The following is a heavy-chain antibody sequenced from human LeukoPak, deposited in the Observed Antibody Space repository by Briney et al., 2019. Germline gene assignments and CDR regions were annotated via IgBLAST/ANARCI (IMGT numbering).Heavy chain of an antibody. Sequence: PGGSLRLSRAASGFTFSTYAMNWVRQAPGKGLEWVAHIKQDGSENYYVDSVKGRFTTSRDNAKNSLYLQMNSLRAEDTAVYYCARGLLGDWGQGTLVTVSS. CDR2: IKQDGSEN. D-gene: IGHD2-15*01. V-gene: IGHV3-7*01. CDR3: ARGLLGD. J-gene: IGHJ4*02. CDR1: GFTFSTYA.